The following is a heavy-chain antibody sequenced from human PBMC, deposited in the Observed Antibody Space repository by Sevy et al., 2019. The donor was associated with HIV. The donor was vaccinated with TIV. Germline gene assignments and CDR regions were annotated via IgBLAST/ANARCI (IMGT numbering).Heavy chain of an antibody. CDR2: IRYDGSNK. CDR1: GFTFSSYG. D-gene: IGHD2-21*01. V-gene: IGHV3-30*02. Sequence: GGSLRLSCAASGFTFSSYGMHWVRQAPGKGLEWVAFIRYDGSNKYYADSVKGRFTISRDNSKNTLYLQMNSLRAEDTAVYYCAKIILWWFGDYFDYWGQGTLVTVSS. CDR3: AKIILWWFGDYFDY. J-gene: IGHJ4*02.